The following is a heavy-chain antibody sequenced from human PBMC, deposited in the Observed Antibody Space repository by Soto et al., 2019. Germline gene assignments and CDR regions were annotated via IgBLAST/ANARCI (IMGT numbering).Heavy chain of an antibody. J-gene: IGHJ6*02. CDR2: ISAYNGNT. Sequence: QVQLVQSGAEVKKPGASVKVSCKASGYTFTSYGISWVRQAPGQGLEWMGWISAYNGNTNYAQKLQGRVTMTTDTATSTAYMELRSLRSDDTAVYYCARDPNPSCSGGSCYPYYYYCGMDVWGQGTTVTVSS. CDR3: ARDPNPSCSGGSCYPYYYYCGMDV. D-gene: IGHD2-15*01. V-gene: IGHV1-18*01. CDR1: GYTFTSYG.